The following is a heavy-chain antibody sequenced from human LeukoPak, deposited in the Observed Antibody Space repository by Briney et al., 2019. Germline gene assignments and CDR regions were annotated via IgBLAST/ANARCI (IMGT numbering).Heavy chain of an antibody. Sequence: PGGSLRLSCAASGFTFSSYAMHWVRQCLGKGLEDVSAISSNGGSTYYANSVKGRFTISRDNSKNTLYLQMGSLRAEDMAVYYCARAMVRGVIGAFDIWGQGTMVTVSS. J-gene: IGHJ3*02. CDR3: ARAMVRGVIGAFDI. D-gene: IGHD3-10*01. CDR1: GFTFSSYA. V-gene: IGHV3-64*01. CDR2: ISSNGGST.